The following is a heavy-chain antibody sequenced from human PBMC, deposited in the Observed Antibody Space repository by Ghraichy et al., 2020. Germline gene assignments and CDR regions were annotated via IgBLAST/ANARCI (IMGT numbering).Heavy chain of an antibody. CDR1: GFSFSTSG. J-gene: IGHJ4*02. Sequence: GGSLRLSCVASGFSFSTSGMHWVRQAPGKGLEWVAVIWYDGSTTHYADSVRGRFTISRDNSNNTLYLQLHSLGVEDTAVYYCAKDYTRGGYFPNYWGQGTLVSVST. D-gene: IGHD3-16*01. CDR3: AKDYTRGGYFPNY. CDR2: IWYDGSTT. V-gene: IGHV3-33*03.